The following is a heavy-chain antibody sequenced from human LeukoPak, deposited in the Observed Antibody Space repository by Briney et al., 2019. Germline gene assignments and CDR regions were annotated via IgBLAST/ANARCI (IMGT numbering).Heavy chain of an antibody. CDR3: TRGRKRNYGSYYYYMDV. J-gene: IGHJ6*03. CDR1: GGSFSGYY. V-gene: IGHV4-59*10. CDR2: IQTSGIT. D-gene: IGHD1-7*01. Sequence: PSETLSLTCAVYGGSFSGYYWGWIRQPPGKGLEWIGRIQTSGITNYNPSLKSRVTMSVDMSKNQFSLKLSSVTAAYTAVYYCTRGRKRNYGSYYYYMDVWGKGTTVTVSS.